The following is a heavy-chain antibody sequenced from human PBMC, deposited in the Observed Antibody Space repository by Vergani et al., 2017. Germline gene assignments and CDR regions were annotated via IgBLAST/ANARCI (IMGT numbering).Heavy chain of an antibody. CDR1: GFTFSSYG. CDR2: IRYDGSNK. J-gene: IGHJ3*02. V-gene: IGHV3-30*02. CDR3: LGFYDSRPWGAFDI. D-gene: IGHD3-22*01. Sequence: QVQLVESGGGVVQPGGSLRLSCAASGFTFSSYGMHWVRQAPGKGLEWVAFIRYDGSNKYYADSVKGRFTISRDNAKNSLYLQMNSLRAEDTAVYYCLGFYDSRPWGAFDIWGQGTTVTVSS.